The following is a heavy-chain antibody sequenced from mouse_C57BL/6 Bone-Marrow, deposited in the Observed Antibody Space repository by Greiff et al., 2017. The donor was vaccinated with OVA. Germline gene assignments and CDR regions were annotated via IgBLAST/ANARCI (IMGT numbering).Heavy chain of an antibody. J-gene: IGHJ2*01. V-gene: IGHV1-80*01. CDR2: IYPGDGDT. CDR3: ARRAIYYDYDGDY. Sequence: VKLQESGAELVKPGASVKISCKASGYAFSSYWMNWVKQRPGKGLEWIGQIYPGDGDTNYNGKFKGKATLTADKSSSTAYMQLSSLTSEDSAVYFCARRAIYYDYDGDYWGQGTTLTVSS. CDR1: GYAFSSYW. D-gene: IGHD2-4*01.